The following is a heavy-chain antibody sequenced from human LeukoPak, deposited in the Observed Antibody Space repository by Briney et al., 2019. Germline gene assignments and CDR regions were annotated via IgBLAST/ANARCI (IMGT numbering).Heavy chain of an antibody. CDR3: ASGQLVGVTGYSFDY. CDR2: IRYSGST. J-gene: IGHJ4*02. D-gene: IGHD1-26*01. CDR1: GGSISSYY. V-gene: IGHV4-59*01. Sequence: PSETLSLTCSVSGGSISSYYWSWIRQPPGKGLEWIGYIRYSGSTNYNPSLKSRVTISVDTSKNNFSLNLSAVTAPDTAVYYCASGQLVGVTGYSFDYWGRGTLVTVSS.